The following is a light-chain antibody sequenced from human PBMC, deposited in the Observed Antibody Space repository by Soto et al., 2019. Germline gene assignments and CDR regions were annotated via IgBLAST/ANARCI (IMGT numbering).Light chain of an antibody. CDR1: SSDVGGYNY. J-gene: IGLJ1*01. CDR3: SSYTSSSTLYV. V-gene: IGLV2-14*01. Sequence: SALTQPASVSGSPGQSITISCTGTSSDVGGYNYVSWYQQHPGKAPKLMIYEVSNRPSGVSNRFSGSKSGNTASLTISGLQAEDEADYYCSSYTSSSTLYVFGTGTKVTVL. CDR2: EVS.